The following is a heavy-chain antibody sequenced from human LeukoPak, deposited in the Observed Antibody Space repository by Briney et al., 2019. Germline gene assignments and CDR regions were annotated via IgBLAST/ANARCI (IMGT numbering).Heavy chain of an antibody. CDR2: IYSSGTT. J-gene: IGHJ2*01. CDR3: ARVGPVSGSSDWFFDL. Sequence: SETLSLTCTVSVGSINYYYWGWIRQPAGKGLEWIGRIYSSGTTNYNPSLKSRVTISVGTSKKQFSLKLSSVTAADTAVYYCARVGPVSGSSDWFFDLWGRGTLVTVSS. D-gene: IGHD1-26*01. CDR1: VGSINYYY. V-gene: IGHV4-4*07.